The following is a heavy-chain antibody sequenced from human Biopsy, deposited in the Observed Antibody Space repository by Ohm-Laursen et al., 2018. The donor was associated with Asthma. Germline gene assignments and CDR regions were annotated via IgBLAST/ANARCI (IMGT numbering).Heavy chain of an antibody. CDR2: SNQGGSP. V-gene: IGHV4-34*01. D-gene: IGHD3-3*01. CDR1: RGSLRVYV. J-gene: IGHJ6*02. Sequence: TLSLTCGVYRGSLRVYVWSWIRQPPGKGLEWIGESNQGGSPTFNPSLKSRVTISRDTSKNQLSLKLRSVTAADTAVYYCASGPEWYGQDVWGQGTTVTVSS. CDR3: ASGPEWYGQDV.